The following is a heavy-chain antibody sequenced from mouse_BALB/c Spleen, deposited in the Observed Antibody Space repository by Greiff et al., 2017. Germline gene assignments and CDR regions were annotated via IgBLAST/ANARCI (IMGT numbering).Heavy chain of an antibody. V-gene: IGHV1-67*01. CDR1: GYTFTDYA. Sequence: QVQLKESGAELVRPGVSVKISCKGSGYTFTDYAMHWVKQSHAKSLEWIGVISTYYGDASYNQKFKGKATMTVDKSSSTAYMELARLTSEDTAVYYCASWYYGPFDYWGQGTTLTVSS. CDR2: ISTYYGDA. CDR3: ASWYYGPFDY. D-gene: IGHD1-2*01. J-gene: IGHJ2*01.